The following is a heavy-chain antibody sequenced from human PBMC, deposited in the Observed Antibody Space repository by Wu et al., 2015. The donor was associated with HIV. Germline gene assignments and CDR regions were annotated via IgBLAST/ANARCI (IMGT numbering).Heavy chain of an antibody. J-gene: IGHJ6*04. CDR2: INPNSGGT. CDR1: GYTFTGYY. Sequence: QVQLVQSGAEVKKPGASVKVSCKASGYTFTGYYMHWVRQAPGQGLEWMGWINPNSGGTNYAQKFQGRVTMTRDTSISTAYMELSRLRSDDTAVYYCARDLRDYDFWSGYPHMDVWGKGTTVTVSS. CDR3: ARDLRDYDFWSGYPHMDV. V-gene: IGHV1-2*02. D-gene: IGHD3-3*01.